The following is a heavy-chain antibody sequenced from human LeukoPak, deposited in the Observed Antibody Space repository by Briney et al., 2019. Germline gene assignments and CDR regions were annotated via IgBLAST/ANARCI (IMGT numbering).Heavy chain of an antibody. CDR1: GYTFTSYY. V-gene: IGHV1-46*01. D-gene: IGHD3-22*01. J-gene: IGHJ3*02. CDR2: INPSGGST. Sequence: ASVKVSCKAFGYTFTSYYMHWVRQAPGQGLEWMGIINPSGGSTSYAQKFQGRVTMTRDTSTSTVYMELSSLRSEDTAVYYCARAAYYDSSGYYSLEVFDIWGQGTMVTVSS. CDR3: ARAAYYDSSGYYSLEVFDI.